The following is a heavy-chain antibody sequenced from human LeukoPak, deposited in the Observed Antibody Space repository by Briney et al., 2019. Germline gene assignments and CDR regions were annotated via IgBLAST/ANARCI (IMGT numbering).Heavy chain of an antibody. CDR1: GGSISSYY. J-gene: IGHJ6*03. CDR3: ARDDANGSGSYYNSPLYYYYYMDV. V-gene: IGHV4-4*07. CDR2: IYTSGST. Sequence: PSETLSLTCTASGGSISSYYWSCIRQPAGKGLEWIGRIYTSGSTNYNPSLKSRVTMSVDTSKNQFSLKLSSVTAADTAVYYCARDDANGSGSYYNSPLYYYYYMDVWGKGTTVTISS. D-gene: IGHD3-10*01.